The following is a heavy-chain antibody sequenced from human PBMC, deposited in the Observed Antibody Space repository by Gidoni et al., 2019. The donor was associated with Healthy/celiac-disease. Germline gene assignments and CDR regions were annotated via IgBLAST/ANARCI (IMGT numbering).Heavy chain of an antibody. Sequence: QLQLQESGPGLVKPSETLSLTCTVSGGSISSSSYYWGWIRQPPGQGLEWIGSIYYSGSTYYNPSLKSRVTISVDTSKNQFSLKLSSVTAADTAVYYCARGGFGELYAPFDYWGQGTLVTVSS. V-gene: IGHV4-39*07. CDR2: IYYSGST. CDR3: ARGGFGELYAPFDY. J-gene: IGHJ4*02. D-gene: IGHD3-10*01. CDR1: GGSISSSSYY.